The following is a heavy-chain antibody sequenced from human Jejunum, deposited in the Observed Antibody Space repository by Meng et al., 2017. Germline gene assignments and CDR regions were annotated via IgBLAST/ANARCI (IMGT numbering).Heavy chain of an antibody. D-gene: IGHD3-10*01. CDR1: GFSLTSSGVG. Sequence: SGPTLVKPTQTLTLTCTFSGFSLTSSGVGVGWIRQPPGKAPEWLALIFWNDDKRYRPSLKSRLTITKDSSNNQVVLTMTNMDPVDTATYYCAHRGSGSYYHYYFDYWGQGTLVTVSS. J-gene: IGHJ4*02. CDR2: IFWNDDK. CDR3: AHRGSGSYYHYYFDY. V-gene: IGHV2-5*01.